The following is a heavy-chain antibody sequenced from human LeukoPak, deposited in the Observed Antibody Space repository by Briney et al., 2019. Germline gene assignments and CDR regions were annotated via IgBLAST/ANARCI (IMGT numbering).Heavy chain of an antibody. J-gene: IGHJ6*03. CDR3: ARAITMVRGIFDYYYYYYMDV. Sequence: PSETLSLTCAVYGGSFSGYYWSWIRQPPGKGLEWIGEINHSGSTNYNPSLKSRVTISVDTSKNQFSLKLSSVTAADTAVYYCARAITMVRGIFDYYYYYYMDVWGKGTTVTVSS. V-gene: IGHV4-34*01. CDR2: INHSGST. CDR1: GGSFSGYY. D-gene: IGHD3-10*01.